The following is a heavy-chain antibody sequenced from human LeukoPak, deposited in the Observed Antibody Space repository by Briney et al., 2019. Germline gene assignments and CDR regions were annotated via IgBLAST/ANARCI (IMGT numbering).Heavy chain of an antibody. CDR2: ISYDGSNK. Sequence: PGGSLRLSCAASGFTFSGSAMHWVRQAPGKGLEWVAVISYDGSNKYYADSVKGRFTISRDNSKNTLYLQMNSLRAEDTAVYYCAKAGIGSFNWFDPWGQGTLVTVSS. V-gene: IGHV3-30*04. D-gene: IGHD6-6*01. CDR1: GFTFSGSA. CDR3: AKAGIGSFNWFDP. J-gene: IGHJ5*02.